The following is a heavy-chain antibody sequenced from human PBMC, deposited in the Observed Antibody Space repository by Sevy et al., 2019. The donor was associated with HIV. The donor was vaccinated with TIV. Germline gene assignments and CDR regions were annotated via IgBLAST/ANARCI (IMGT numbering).Heavy chain of an antibody. CDR1: GFTFSHYC. V-gene: IGHV3-7*03. CDR2: IKGDGSEK. J-gene: IGHJ6*02. CDR3: ARDCNSATCLWGLDV. D-gene: IGHD1-26*01. Sequence: GGSLRISCAASGFTFSHYCMTWVRQAPGKGPEWVANIKGDGSEKYYVDSVRGRFTISRDNAKNSLYLQMNSLRGEDTASYYCARDCNSATCLWGLDVRGQGTTVTVSS.